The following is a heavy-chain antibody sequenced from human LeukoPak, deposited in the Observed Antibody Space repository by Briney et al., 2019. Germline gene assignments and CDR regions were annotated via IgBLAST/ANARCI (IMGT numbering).Heavy chain of an antibody. CDR2: IYHSGST. Sequence: SETLSLTCTVSGGSISSGGYYWSWIRQPPGKGLEWIGYIYHSGSTYYNPSLKSRVTISVDRSKNQFSLKLSSVTAADTAVYYCARLPKILLWFGDDAFDIWGQGTMVTVSS. CDR1: GGSISSGGYY. J-gene: IGHJ3*02. D-gene: IGHD3-10*01. CDR3: ARLPKILLWFGDDAFDI. V-gene: IGHV4-30-2*01.